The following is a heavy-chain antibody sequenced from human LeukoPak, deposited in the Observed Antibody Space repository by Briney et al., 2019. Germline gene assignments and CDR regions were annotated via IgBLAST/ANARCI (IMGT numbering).Heavy chain of an antibody. CDR1: GYTFTTYG. Sequence: ASVKVSCKASGYTFTTYGISWVRQAPGQGLEWMGWISAYNGNTNYAQKFQGRVTMTTDTSTSTAYMELRSLRSDDTAVYYCARDVLLVVGYSSGWYFDYWGREPWSSSPQ. D-gene: IGHD6-19*01. CDR2: ISAYNGNT. CDR3: ARDVLLVVGYSSGWYFDY. J-gene: IGHJ4*02. V-gene: IGHV1-18*01.